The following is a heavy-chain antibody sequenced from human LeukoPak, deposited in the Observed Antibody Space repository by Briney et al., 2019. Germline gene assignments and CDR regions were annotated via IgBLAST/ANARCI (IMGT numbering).Heavy chain of an antibody. J-gene: IGHJ3*02. CDR3: ASWASGDAFDI. CDR2: IIPIFGTA. Sequence: ASVKVSCKASGGTFSSYAISWVRQAPGQGLEWMGGIIPIFGTANYAQKFQGRVTITADESTSTAYMELSSLRPEDTAVYYCASWASGDAFDIWGQGTMVTVSS. CDR1: GGTFSSYA. D-gene: IGHD3-16*01. V-gene: IGHV1-69*13.